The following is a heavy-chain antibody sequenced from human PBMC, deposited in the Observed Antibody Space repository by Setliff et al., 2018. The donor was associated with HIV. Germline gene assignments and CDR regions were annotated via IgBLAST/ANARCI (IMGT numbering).Heavy chain of an antibody. CDR2: MYYSGNT. CDR1: GVSISNYY. Sequence: LSLTCTVSGVSISNYYWSWIRQPPGKGLEWIGYMYYSGNTNYNPSLESRLTISADTSRNQFSLRLSSVTAADTAVYYCARGSFGGSYSSFWGQGTLVTVSS. J-gene: IGHJ4*02. V-gene: IGHV4-59*01. CDR3: ARGSFGGSYSSF. D-gene: IGHD1-26*01.